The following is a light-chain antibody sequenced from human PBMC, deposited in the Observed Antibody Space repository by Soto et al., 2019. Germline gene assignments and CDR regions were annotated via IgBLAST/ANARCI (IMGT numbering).Light chain of an antibody. CDR1: QILLYNNTYNY. CDR2: FGS. Sequence: EMVMSQSALNVTGTPGEPAPITSRSSQILLYNNTYNYLDWYVQKPGQSPQLLIYFGSNRAPGVPDRFSGSGSGTDFTLKINRVEAEEVGTYYCMQALQSLTFGQGTRLEIK. CDR3: MQALQSLT. J-gene: IGKJ5*01. V-gene: IGKV2-28*01.